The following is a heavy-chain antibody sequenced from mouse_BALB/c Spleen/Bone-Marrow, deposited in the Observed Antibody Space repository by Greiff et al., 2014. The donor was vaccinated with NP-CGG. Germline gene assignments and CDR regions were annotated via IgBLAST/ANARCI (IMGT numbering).Heavy chain of an antibody. J-gene: IGHJ2*01. CDR3: TRSYGSSYEYCFDY. CDR2: IYPSDSYT. D-gene: IGHD1-1*01. Sequence: QVQLQQSGAELVRPGASVKLSCKASGYTFTSYWINWVKQRPGQSLEWIGNIYPSDSYTNYNQKFKDKATLTVDKSSSTAYMQLSSPTSEDSAVYYCTRSYGSSYEYCFDYWGQGTTLTVSA. V-gene: IGHV1-69*02. CDR1: GYTFTSYW.